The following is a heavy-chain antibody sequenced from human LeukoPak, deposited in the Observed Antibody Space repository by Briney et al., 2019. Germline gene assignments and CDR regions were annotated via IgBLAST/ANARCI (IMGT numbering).Heavy chain of an antibody. J-gene: IGHJ5*02. CDR3: ARGDSSGIFDP. V-gene: IGHV3-30*01. CDR2: VSSDGTTK. D-gene: IGHD3-22*01. CDR1: GFTFSSYA. Sequence: GGSLRLSCAASGFTFSSYAMSWVRQAPGKGLEWVAVVSSDGTTKYYADSVKGRFTVSRDNSKNTLFLQWNSLNAEDTAIYFCARGDSSGIFDPWGQGTLVTVSS.